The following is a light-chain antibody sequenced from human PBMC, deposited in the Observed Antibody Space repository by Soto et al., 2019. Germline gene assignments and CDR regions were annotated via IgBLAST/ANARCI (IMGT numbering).Light chain of an antibody. J-gene: IGKJ1*01. CDR1: QSVSTY. CDR3: QQRSNWPPT. V-gene: IGKV3-11*01. CDR2: DAS. Sequence: EIMLTQSPYTLSLSPGNRATLSCRASQSVSTYLAWYQQKPGQPPRLLIYDASNRATGIPARFSGSGSGTDFTLTISSLEPEDFAVYYCQQRSNWPPTFGQGTKV.